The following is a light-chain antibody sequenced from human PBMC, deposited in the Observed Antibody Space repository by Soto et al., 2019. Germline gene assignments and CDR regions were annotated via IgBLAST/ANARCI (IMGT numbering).Light chain of an antibody. CDR1: QSISSW. V-gene: IGKV1-5*01. CDR3: QQYNSYSYT. J-gene: IGKJ2*01. Sequence: DIQMTQSPSTLSESVGDIVTITCRASQSISSWLAWYQQKPGKAPKLLIYDASSLESGVPSRFSGSGSGTEFTLTISSLQPDDFATYYCQQYNSYSYTFGQGTKLEIK. CDR2: DAS.